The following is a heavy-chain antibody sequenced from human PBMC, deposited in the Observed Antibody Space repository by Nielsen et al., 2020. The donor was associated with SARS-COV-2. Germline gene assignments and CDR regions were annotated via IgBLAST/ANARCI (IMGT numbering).Heavy chain of an antibody. D-gene: IGHD3-10*01. J-gene: IGHJ3*02. CDR2: ISDSSRST. CDR3: ARGFGNAFDI. CDR1: GFTFSSYA. V-gene: IGHV3-23*01. Sequence: GESLKISCAASGFTFSSYAMSWVRQAPGKGLEWVSAISDSSRSTYYADSVKGRFTISRDKSKNTLYLQMNSLRDEDTAVYYCARGFGNAFDIWGQGTMVTVSS.